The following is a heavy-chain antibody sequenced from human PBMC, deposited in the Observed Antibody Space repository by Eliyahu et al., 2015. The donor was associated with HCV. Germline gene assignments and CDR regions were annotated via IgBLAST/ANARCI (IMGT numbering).Heavy chain of an antibody. Sequence: EVQLLESGGVLVQPGGSLXLSCAASXLAFSSYALSWVRQAPGKGLEFVSGMTNTYSNTYYAESVRGRFTISRDNSKHTLYMQMNSLRADDTAVYYCVGHPTDYGPHFDSWGQGTLVTVSS. CDR2: MTNTYSNT. J-gene: IGHJ4*02. CDR1: XLAFSSYA. V-gene: IGHV3-23*05. CDR3: VGHPTDYGPHFDS. D-gene: IGHD3-16*01.